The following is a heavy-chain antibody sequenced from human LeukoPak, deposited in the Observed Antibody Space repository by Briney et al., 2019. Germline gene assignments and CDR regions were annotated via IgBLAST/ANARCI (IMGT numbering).Heavy chain of an antibody. Sequence: PSQTLSLTCTVSGGSISSGDYYWSWIRQPPGKGLEWIGYIYYSGSIYYNASLKSRVTISVDTSKNQFSLKLSSVTAADTAVYCCARGYGDYAGPLTNWFDPWGQGTLVTVSS. V-gene: IGHV4-30-4*01. CDR3: ARGYGDYAGPLTNWFDP. CDR1: GGSISSGDYY. J-gene: IGHJ5*02. CDR2: IYYSGSI. D-gene: IGHD4-17*01.